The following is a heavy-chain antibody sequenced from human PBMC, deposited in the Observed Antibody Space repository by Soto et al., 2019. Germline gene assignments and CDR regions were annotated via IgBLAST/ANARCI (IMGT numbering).Heavy chain of an antibody. V-gene: IGHV3-23*01. CDR2: ISGSGSTI. Sequence: PGGSLRLSCAAPGFTFSSYAVSWVRQAPGKGPEWISSISGSGSTIYYADSVKGRFTISRDNSKNTLYLQMSSLRAEDTAVYYCAKVFYYYDSSGYYYFDYWGQGTLVTVSS. CDR1: GFTFSSYA. D-gene: IGHD3-22*01. CDR3: AKVFYYYDSSGYYYFDY. J-gene: IGHJ4*02.